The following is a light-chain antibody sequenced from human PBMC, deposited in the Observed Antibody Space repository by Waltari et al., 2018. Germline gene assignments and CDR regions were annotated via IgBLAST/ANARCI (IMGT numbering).Light chain of an antibody. CDR1: QSLVHSHGNTH. CDR3: MQGTHWPYT. V-gene: IGKV2-30*02. CDR2: RVS. J-gene: IGKJ2*01. Sequence: DVVMTQSPLSLPVTLGQPASISCKSRQSLVHSHGNTHLNWFQQRPGQSPRRLIYRVSNRDSGVPDRFSGSGSGTDFTLTISRVEAEDVGVYYCMQGTHWPYTFGQGTKLDIK.